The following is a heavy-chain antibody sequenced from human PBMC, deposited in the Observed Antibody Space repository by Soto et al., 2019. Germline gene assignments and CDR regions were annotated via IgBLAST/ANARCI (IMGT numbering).Heavy chain of an antibody. V-gene: IGHV2-5*02. J-gene: IGHJ4*02. CDR3: AYRVLRTVFGLVTTTAIYFDF. Sequence: QITLNESGPTVVRPTETLTLTCRFSGFSLTTSGVGVGWIRQSPGKAPEWLALIYWDDDKRYSASLKSRLTSTNDTYNTQVVLTVSALAPADPATYYCAYRVLRTVFGLVTTTAIYFDFWGQGTPVAVSS. CDR1: GFSLTTSGVG. D-gene: IGHD3-3*01. CDR2: IYWDDDK.